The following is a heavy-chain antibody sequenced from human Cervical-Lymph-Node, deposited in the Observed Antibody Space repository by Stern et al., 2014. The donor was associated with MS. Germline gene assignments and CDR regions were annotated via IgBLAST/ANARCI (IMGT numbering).Heavy chain of an antibody. CDR1: GYTFTSYH. Sequence: VQLEESGAEVKKPGASVKLSCTGSGYTFTSYHMHWVRQAPGQGLEWVGIIPLSDGSTNYAQPLQGRVTLTRDTSASTVYMELSSLRSDDTAVYYCASDTTGEDYFDYWGQGTLVTVSS. J-gene: IGHJ4*02. V-gene: IGHV1-46*01. D-gene: IGHD7-27*01. CDR3: ASDTTGEDYFDY. CDR2: IPLSDGST.